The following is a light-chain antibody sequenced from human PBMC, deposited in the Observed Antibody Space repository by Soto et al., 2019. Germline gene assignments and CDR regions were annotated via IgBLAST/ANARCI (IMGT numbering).Light chain of an antibody. CDR3: CSYSSSSTRV. CDR2: EVS. V-gene: IGLV2-14*01. Sequence: QSVLTQPASVSGSLGQSITIACTGTNSDVGAYEFVSWYRHHPGKAPQLIIYEVSNRPSGVSNRFSGSKSGNTASLTISGLQAEDEAHYYCCSYSSSSTRVFGTGTRSPP. J-gene: IGLJ1*01. CDR1: NSDVGAYEF.